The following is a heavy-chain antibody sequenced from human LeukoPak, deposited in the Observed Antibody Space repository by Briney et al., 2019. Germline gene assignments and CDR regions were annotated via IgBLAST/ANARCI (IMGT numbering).Heavy chain of an antibody. Sequence: SETLSLTCAVYGESLSKYYWTWIRQSPGKGLEWIGEINHRGSTNLNPSLKSRVTLSVDTSKHQFSLKLTSVTAADAAVYYCASSVGSTDYWGQETLVTVSS. V-gene: IGHV4-34*01. D-gene: IGHD1-26*01. CDR3: ASSVGSTDY. CDR2: INHRGST. CDR1: GESLSKYY. J-gene: IGHJ4*02.